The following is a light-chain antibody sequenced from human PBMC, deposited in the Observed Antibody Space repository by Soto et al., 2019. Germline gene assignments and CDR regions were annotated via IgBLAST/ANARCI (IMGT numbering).Light chain of an antibody. V-gene: IGKV3-15*01. Sequence: EIVMTQSPATLSVSPGERATLSCRASQSISSELAWYQQKPGQPPSLLIYSASTRATGVPARFTGSGSGSEFTLTISGLQSEDFAVYYCQQGHNWPITFGQGTRLEI. CDR3: QQGHNWPIT. J-gene: IGKJ2*01. CDR2: SAS. CDR1: QSISSE.